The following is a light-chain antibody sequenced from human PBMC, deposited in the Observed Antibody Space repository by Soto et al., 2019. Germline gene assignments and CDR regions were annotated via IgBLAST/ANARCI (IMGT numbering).Light chain of an antibody. CDR2: WAS. CDR3: QQYYSTPRT. J-gene: IGKJ1*01. CDR1: QSITNNY. V-gene: IGKV4-1*01. Sequence: EIVLTQSPGTLSLSPGDRATLSCRASQSITNNYLAWYQQKPGQPPKLLIYWASTRESGVPDRFSGSGSGTDFTLTISSLQAEDVAVYYCQQYYSTPRTFGQGTKVEIK.